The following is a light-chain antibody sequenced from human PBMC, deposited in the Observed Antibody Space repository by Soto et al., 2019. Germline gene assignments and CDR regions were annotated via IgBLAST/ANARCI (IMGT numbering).Light chain of an antibody. CDR1: SSDVGGYDY. J-gene: IGLJ2*01. CDR2: EVS. Sequence: QSALTQPPSASGSAGQSVTISCTGTSSDVGGYDYVSWYQQHPGKAPKLMIYEVSKRPLGVPDRFSGSKSGNTASLTVSGLQAEDEAYYYCSSYAGSNIYVVFGGGTKVTVL. V-gene: IGLV2-8*01. CDR3: SSYAGSNIYVV.